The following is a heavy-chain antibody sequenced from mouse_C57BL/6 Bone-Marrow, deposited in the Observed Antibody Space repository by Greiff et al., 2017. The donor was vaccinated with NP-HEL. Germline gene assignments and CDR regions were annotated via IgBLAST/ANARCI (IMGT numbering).Heavy chain of an antibody. D-gene: IGHD1-1*01. CDR3: ARHGITTVVPFDY. CDR2: ISNGGGST. Sequence: EVHLVESGGGLVQPGGSLKLSCAASGFTFSDYYMYWVRQTPEKRLEWVAYISNGGGSTYYPDTVKGRFTISRDNAKNTLYLQMSRLKSEDTAMYYCARHGITTVVPFDYWGQGTTLTVSS. J-gene: IGHJ2*01. CDR1: GFTFSDYY. V-gene: IGHV5-12*01.